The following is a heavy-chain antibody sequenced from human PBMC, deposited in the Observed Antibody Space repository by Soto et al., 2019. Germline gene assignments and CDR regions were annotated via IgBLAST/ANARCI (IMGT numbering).Heavy chain of an antibody. J-gene: IGHJ4*02. CDR1: GFPFSSYA. CDR3: ARRTWRGRADY. CDR2: IGGSGGDT. V-gene: IGHV3-23*01. Sequence: EVQLLASGGGLVQPGGSLRLSCAASGFPFSSYAMSWVRQAPGKGLEWVSAIGGSGGDTCYADSVKGRFTVSRDNAENTLGLQLNSLRVEDTAIYYCARRTWRGRADYWGQGILVTVSS. D-gene: IGHD3-3*01.